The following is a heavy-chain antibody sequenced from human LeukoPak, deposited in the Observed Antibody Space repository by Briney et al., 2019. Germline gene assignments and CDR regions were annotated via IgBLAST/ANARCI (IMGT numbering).Heavy chain of an antibody. CDR3: ARGVVGATPYDY. V-gene: IGHV6-1*01. D-gene: IGHD1-26*01. CDR1: GDSVSSNSAA. J-gene: IGHJ4*02. Sequence: SQTLSLTCAISGDSVSSNSAAWNWFRQSPSRGLEWLGRTHYRSKWFYDYAVSVKSRLTIIPDTSKNQFSLVLKSVTPEDTAVYFCARGVVGATPYDYWGQETLVTVSS. CDR2: THYRSKWFY.